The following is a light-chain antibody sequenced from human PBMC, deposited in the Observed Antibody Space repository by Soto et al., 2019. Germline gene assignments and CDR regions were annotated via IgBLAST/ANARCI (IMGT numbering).Light chain of an antibody. J-gene: IGKJ5*01. CDR1: QVISTS. Sequence: DIQLTQSPSFLSPSIGESVTITCRASQVISTSLSCYQVKPGKAPNLLIYAASTLESGVPSRFSATVSGTEFSLTITSLQPEDFATYYCQQLFDSPITFGQGTRLEI. CDR2: AAS. CDR3: QQLFDSPIT. V-gene: IGKV1-9*01.